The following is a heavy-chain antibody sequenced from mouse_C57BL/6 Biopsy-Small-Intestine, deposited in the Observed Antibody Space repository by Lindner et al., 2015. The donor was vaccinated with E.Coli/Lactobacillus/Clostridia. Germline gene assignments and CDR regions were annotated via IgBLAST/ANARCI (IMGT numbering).Heavy chain of an antibody. CDR2: FNPVNDNT. V-gene: IGHV1-66*01. J-gene: IGHJ3*01. D-gene: IGHD4-1*01. Sequence: SVKVSCKASGYSFNSYPLHWVRQAPGQRLEWMGWFNPVNDNTRYSQNFQDRLTITTDTSASTVYMQLSSLTSEDTAVYYCARAWDHCSGAGCQGGRYFDLWGRGSLVTVSA. CDR3: ARAWDHCSGAGCQGGRYFDL. CDR1: GYSFNSYP.